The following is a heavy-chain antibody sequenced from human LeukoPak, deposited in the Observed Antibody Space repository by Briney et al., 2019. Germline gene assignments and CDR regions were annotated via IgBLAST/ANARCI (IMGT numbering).Heavy chain of an antibody. J-gene: IGHJ4*02. D-gene: IGHD3-22*01. Sequence: SLKLSCAASGFHFDDYAIHWVRPAPGKGLEWVSGISWNSGSIGYADSVKGRFTISRDNSKNTLYLQMNSLRAEDTAVYYCARDPDYYDSSGYYWGQGTLVTVSS. V-gene: IGHV3-9*01. CDR2: ISWNSGSI. CDR3: ARDPDYYDSSGYY. CDR1: GFHFDDYA.